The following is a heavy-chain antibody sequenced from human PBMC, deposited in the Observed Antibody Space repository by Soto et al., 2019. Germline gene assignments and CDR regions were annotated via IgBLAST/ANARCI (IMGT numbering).Heavy chain of an antibody. V-gene: IGHV3-15*07. J-gene: IGHJ6*02. D-gene: IGHD6-6*01. CDR2: IKGKTDGGTT. Sequence: GGSLRLSCAASGFTFSNAWMNWVRQAPGKGLEWVGRIKGKTDGGTTDYAAPVKGRFTISRDDSKNTLYLQMNSLKTEDTAVYYCTTVSIAARPDYYYGMDVWGQGTTVTVSS. CDR1: GFTFSNAW. CDR3: TTVSIAARPDYYYGMDV.